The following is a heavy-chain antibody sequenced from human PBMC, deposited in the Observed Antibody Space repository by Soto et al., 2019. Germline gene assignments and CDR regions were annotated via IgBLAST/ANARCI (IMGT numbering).Heavy chain of an antibody. V-gene: IGHV4-59*01. D-gene: IGHD1-26*01. J-gene: IGHJ4*02. CDR3: ARGLVGATTVDFDY. CDR2: VYYSGGT. CDR1: GGSISSFY. Sequence: QVQLQESGPGLVRPSETLSLTCTVSGGSISSFYWSWIRQPPGKGLEWIGYVYYSGGTNYNPSLKSRVTISVDTSKNHFSLKLSSVTAADTAVYYCARGLVGATTVDFDYWGQGTLVTVSS.